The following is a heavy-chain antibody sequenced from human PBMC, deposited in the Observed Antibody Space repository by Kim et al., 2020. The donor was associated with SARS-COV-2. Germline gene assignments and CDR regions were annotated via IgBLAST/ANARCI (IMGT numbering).Heavy chain of an antibody. CDR2: EK. V-gene: IGHV3-7*03. J-gene: IGHJ4*02. D-gene: IGHD2-2*01. CDR3: ARLVRRTFDY. Sequence: EKYCVDSVKGRFTISRDNAKRSLYLQIKSLRADDTAIYYCARLVRRTFDYWGQGTLVTVSS.